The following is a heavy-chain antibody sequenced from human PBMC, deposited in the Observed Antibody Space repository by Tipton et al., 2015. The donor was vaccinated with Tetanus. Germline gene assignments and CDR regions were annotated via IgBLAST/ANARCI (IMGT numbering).Heavy chain of an antibody. CDR1: GVTVSGNY. Sequence: SGVTVSGNYMSWVRQAPGKGLEWVSVIYTGGSADYTDSVKGRFTISRDNSNNSLSLQMNSLRIDDTAVYYCAQREESLSQKLFWGQGALVTVSS. D-gene: IGHD1-1*01. CDR2: IYTGGSA. J-gene: IGHJ4*02. CDR3: AQREESLSQKLF. V-gene: IGHV3-53*01.